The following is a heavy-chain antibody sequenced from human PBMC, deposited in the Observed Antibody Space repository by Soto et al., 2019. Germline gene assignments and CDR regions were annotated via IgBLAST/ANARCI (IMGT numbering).Heavy chain of an antibody. V-gene: IGHV3-7*03. D-gene: IGHD4-17*01. CDR3: ARSSGFYGDYVGAFDI. J-gene: IGHJ3*02. Sequence: GGSLRLSCAASGFTFSSYWMSWVRQAPGKGLEWVAIIKQDETEKYFVDSVKGRFTISRDNAKNSLYLQMNSLRAEDTAVYYCARSSGFYGDYVGAFDIWGQGTMVTVSS. CDR1: GFTFSSYW. CDR2: IKQDETEK.